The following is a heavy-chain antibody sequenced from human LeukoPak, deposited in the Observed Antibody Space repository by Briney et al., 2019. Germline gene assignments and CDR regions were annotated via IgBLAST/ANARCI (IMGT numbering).Heavy chain of an antibody. CDR2: IRATSGTT. CDR1: GFTFSNHA. J-gene: IGHJ1*01. CDR3: AKDRGDYDPEYFQH. V-gene: IGHV3-23*01. Sequence: GGSLRLSCAASGFTFSNHAMSWVRQAPGKGLEWVSNIRATSGTTFYADSVKGRFTISRDNSKNTLYLQMNSLRAEDTAVYYCAKDRGDYDPEYFQHWGQGTLVTVSS. D-gene: IGHD4-17*01.